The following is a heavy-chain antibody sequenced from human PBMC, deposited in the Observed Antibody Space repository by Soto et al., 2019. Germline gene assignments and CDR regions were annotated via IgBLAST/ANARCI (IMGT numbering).Heavy chain of an antibody. CDR3: ARAHNIVVVPAAMGMFDP. V-gene: IGHV4-59*01. J-gene: IGHJ5*02. Sequence: PETLSVTCSVSGGSISSYYWSWIRQPPGKGLEWIGYIYYSGSTNYNPSLKSRVTISVDTSKNQFSLKLSSVTAADTAVYYCARAHNIVVVPAAMGMFDPWGQGTLVTVSS. D-gene: IGHD2-2*01. CDR1: GGSISSYY. CDR2: IYYSGST.